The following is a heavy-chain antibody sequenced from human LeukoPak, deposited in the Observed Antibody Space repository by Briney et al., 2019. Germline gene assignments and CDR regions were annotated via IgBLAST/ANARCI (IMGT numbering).Heavy chain of an antibody. D-gene: IGHD2-15*01. V-gene: IGHV4-39*01. Sequence: SETLSLTCTVSGGSISSNTYFWAWIRQPPGKGLEWIGTIYYSGSTYYNPSLNSQVTISVDTSKNQFSLKVTSVTAADTAVYYCARLAYCSGGSCHHDYWGQGTLVTVSS. CDR1: GGSISSNTYF. CDR2: IYYSGST. J-gene: IGHJ4*02. CDR3: ARLAYCSGGSCHHDY.